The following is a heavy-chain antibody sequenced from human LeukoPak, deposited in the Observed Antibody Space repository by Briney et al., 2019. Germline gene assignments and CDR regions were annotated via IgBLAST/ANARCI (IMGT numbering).Heavy chain of an antibody. D-gene: IGHD6-19*01. J-gene: IGHJ4*02. Sequence: PGGSLRLSCAASGFMFSSFEMYWVRQAPGKGLEWVAYISSGASTMYYADSVKGRFTISRDGAKTSLFLQMNSLRAEDTAVYYCALLAVASDFDYWGQGTLVTVSS. CDR2: ISSGASTM. V-gene: IGHV3-48*03. CDR1: GFMFSSFE. CDR3: ALLAVASDFDY.